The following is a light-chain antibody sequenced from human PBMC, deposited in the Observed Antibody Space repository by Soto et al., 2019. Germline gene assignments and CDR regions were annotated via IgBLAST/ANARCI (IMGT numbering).Light chain of an antibody. CDR3: TSDTSSSTHV. CDR1: ISDVGGYNY. CDR2: DVS. J-gene: IGLJ1*01. V-gene: IGLV2-14*03. Sequence: QSALTQPASVSGSPGQSITISCTGTISDVGGYNYVSWYQHHPGKAPKLMIFDVSNRPSGVANRFSGSKSGYTASLTISGLHAEDEADYYCTSDTSSSTHVFGTGTQLTVL.